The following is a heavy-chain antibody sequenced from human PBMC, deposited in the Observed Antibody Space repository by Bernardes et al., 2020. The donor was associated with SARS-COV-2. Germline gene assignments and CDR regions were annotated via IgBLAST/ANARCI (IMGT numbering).Heavy chain of an antibody. CDR2: IYTSGST. D-gene: IGHD3-3*01. CDR1: GGSISSYY. CDR3: ARDAPTKLYYDFWSGYSGYYYMDV. J-gene: IGHJ6*03. V-gene: IGHV4-4*07. Sequence: SETLSLTCTVSGGSISSYYWSWIRQPAGKGLEWIGRIYTSGSTNYNPSLKSRVTMSVDTSKNQFSLKLSSVTAADTAVYYCARDAPTKLYYDFWSGYSGYYYMDVWGKGTTVTVSS.